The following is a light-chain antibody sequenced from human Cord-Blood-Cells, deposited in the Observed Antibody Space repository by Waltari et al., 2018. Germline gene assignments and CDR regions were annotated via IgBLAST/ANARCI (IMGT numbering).Light chain of an antibody. CDR1: SSDVGGYNY. CDR3: CSYAGICWV. Sequence: QSALTQPRSVSGSPGQSVTISCTGTSSDVGGYNYVSWYQQHPGKAPKLMIYDVRKQPSGVPERFSGSKSGNTASLTISGLQAEDEADYYCCSYAGICWVFGGGTKLTVL. CDR2: DVR. V-gene: IGLV2-11*01. J-gene: IGLJ3*02.